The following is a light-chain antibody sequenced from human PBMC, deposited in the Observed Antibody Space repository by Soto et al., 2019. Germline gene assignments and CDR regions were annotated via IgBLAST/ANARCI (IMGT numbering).Light chain of an antibody. CDR3: QQYNSYPT. V-gene: IGKV1-5*01. Sequence: DIQMTQSPSTLSASVGDRDTITCRASQSISSWLAWYQQKPGKAPKLLIYDASSLESGVPSRFSGSGSETEFTLTISSLQPDDFATYYCQQYNSYPTFGQGTKVEIK. CDR1: QSISSW. CDR2: DAS. J-gene: IGKJ1*01.